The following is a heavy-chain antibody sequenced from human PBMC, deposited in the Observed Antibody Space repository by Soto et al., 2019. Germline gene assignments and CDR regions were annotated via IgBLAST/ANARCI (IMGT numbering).Heavy chain of an antibody. CDR3: VRVVGFYQNQNSYGYYGMDV. CDR1: GGSISSGGYY. V-gene: IGHV4-31*03. CDR2: IYYSGST. J-gene: IGHJ6*02. D-gene: IGHD5-18*01. Sequence: QVQLQESGPGLVKPSQTLSLTCTVSGGSISSGGYYWSWIRQHPGKGLEWIGYIYYSGSTYYNPSLKSRVTISVDTSKNQFSLKLSSVTAADTAVYYCVRVVGFYQNQNSYGYYGMDVWGQGTTVTVSS.